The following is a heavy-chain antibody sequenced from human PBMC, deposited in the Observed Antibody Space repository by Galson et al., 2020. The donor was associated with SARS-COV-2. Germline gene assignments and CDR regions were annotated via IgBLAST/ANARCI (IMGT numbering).Heavy chain of an antibody. Sequence: GESLKISCKTSGYSFTGHYIHWVRQAPGQGLKWMGWINPNNACSGGTIYSPEFQGRVTLTVDTSISTAYMDLTSLTSDDTAVYYCARVSYSTTHFQDDTEWIDLWGQGTMVTVSS. CDR2: INPNNACSGGT. J-gene: IGHJ5*02. V-gene: IGHV1-2*02. CDR1: GYSFTGHY. D-gene: IGHD6-13*01. CDR3: ARVSYSTTHFQDDTEWIDL.